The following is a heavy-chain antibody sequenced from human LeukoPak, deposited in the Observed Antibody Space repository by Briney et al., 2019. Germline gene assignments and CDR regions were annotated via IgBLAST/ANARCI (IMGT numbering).Heavy chain of an antibody. V-gene: IGHV4-34*01. CDR3: ARAPYYDFWSGYRGVFDP. CDR2: INHSGST. Sequence: SETLSLTCAVYGGSFSGYYWSWIRQPPGKGLEWIGEINHSGSTNCNPSLKSRVTISVDTSKNQFSLKLSSVTAADTAVYYCARAPYYDFWSGYRGVFDPWGQGTLVTVSS. CDR1: GGSFSGYY. D-gene: IGHD3-3*01. J-gene: IGHJ5*02.